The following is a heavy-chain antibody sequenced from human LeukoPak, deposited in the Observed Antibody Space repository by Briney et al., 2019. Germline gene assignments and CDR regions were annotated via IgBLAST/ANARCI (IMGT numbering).Heavy chain of an antibody. CDR1: GFTFSSHW. V-gene: IGHV3-7*05. J-gene: IGHJ4*02. D-gene: IGHD4-11*01. CDR2: IKEDGSDK. Sequence: GGSLRLSCAASGFTFSSHWMSWVRQAPGKGLEWVANIKEDGSDKYYVDSVKGRFTISRDNAKNSLYLQMNSLRADDTAVYYCARLPYSDSLHYWGQGTLVTVSS. CDR3: ARLPYSDSLHY.